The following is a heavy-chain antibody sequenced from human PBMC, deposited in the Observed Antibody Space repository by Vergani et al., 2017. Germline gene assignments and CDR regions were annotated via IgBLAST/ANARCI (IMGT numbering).Heavy chain of an antibody. Sequence: QVQLRESGPGLVKPSETLSLSCTMSGYSVNSGYYWAWIWQTAAKGLEWIGSAYHSGATYYNPSLESRVTILLDTSRKQFSLRLNSVTAADTAVYYCAGGNDHGTYNPPLDPWGPGTRVTVSS. CDR3: AGGNDHGTYNPPLDP. CDR1: GYSVNSGYY. D-gene: IGHD4/OR15-4a*01. CDR2: AYHSGAT. V-gene: IGHV4-38-2*02. J-gene: IGHJ5*02.